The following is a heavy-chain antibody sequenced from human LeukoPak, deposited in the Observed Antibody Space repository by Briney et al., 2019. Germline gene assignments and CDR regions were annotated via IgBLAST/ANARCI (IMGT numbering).Heavy chain of an antibody. D-gene: IGHD3-9*01. CDR2: INHSGST. V-gene: IGHV4-34*01. CDR3: ARHPYYDILTGYYPLLFDY. Sequence: PSETLSLTCSVSGGSMSSYYWSWIRQPPGKGLEWIGEINHSGSTNYNPSLKSRVTISVDTSKNQFSLKLSSVTAADTAVYYCARHPYYDILTGYYPLLFDYWGQGTLVTVSS. J-gene: IGHJ4*02. CDR1: GGSMSSYY.